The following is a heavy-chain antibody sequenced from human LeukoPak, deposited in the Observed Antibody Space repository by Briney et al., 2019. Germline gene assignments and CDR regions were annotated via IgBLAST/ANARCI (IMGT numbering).Heavy chain of an antibody. V-gene: IGHV3-30*03. D-gene: IGHD5-18*01. CDR2: ISNDGSTK. CDR3: VREWSGYSFDY. J-gene: IGHJ4*02. CDR1: GFTFSTYG. Sequence: GGSLRLSCAASGFTFSTYGMHWVCQAPGKGLEWVAVISNDGSTKYYADSVKGRFTVSRDNSKNTVYLQMNSLRVEDTAVYYCVREWSGYSFDYWGQGALVAVSS.